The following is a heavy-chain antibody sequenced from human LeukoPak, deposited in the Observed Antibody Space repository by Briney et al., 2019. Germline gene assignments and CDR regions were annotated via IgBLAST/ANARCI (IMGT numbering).Heavy chain of an antibody. V-gene: IGHV3-15*01. CDR3: AAVGEWLSNAFNL. CDR1: GFTFSIAW. Sequence: GGSLRLSCAASGFTFSIAWMSWVRQAPGKGLEWVGRIKSKGDGETRDYAAPVKDRFIISRDDSKSMLYLQMNSLKTEDTAIYYCAAVGEWLSNAFNLWGQGTMVTVSA. D-gene: IGHD3-22*01. J-gene: IGHJ3*01. CDR2: IKSKGDGETR.